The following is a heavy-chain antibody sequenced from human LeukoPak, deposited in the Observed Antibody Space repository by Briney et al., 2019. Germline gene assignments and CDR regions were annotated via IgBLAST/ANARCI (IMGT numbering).Heavy chain of an antibody. CDR3: AKYVSARGPPYALAV. CDR1: GFTVSSNY. J-gene: IGHJ6*02. V-gene: IGHV3-53*01. Sequence: TGGSLRLSCAASGFTVSSNYMNWVRQAPGKGLEWVSVIYTGGNTYYADSVKGRFTISRDNSKNTLYLQMHSLRAEDTAVYYCAKYVSARGPPYALAVWGQGTTVTVSS. D-gene: IGHD2/OR15-2a*01. CDR2: IYTGGNT.